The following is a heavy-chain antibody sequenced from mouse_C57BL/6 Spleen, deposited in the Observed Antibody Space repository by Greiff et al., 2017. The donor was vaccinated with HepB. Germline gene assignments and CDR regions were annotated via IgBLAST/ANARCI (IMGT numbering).Heavy chain of an antibody. D-gene: IGHD2-4*01. Sequence: VQLQQSGPELVKPGASVKMSCKASGYTFTDYNMHWVKQSHGKSLEWIGYINPNNGGTSYNQKFKGKATLTVNKSSSTAYMELRSLTSEDSAVYYCARGNYYDYDGYFDYWGQGTTLTVSS. CDR3: ARGNYYDYDGYFDY. CDR2: INPNNGGT. CDR1: GYTFTDYN. J-gene: IGHJ2*01. V-gene: IGHV1-22*01.